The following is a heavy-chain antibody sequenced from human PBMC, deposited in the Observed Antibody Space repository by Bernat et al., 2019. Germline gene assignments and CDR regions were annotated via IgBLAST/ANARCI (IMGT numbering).Heavy chain of an antibody. CDR2: MNPNRGNT. V-gene: IGHV1-8*01. J-gene: IGHJ4*02. CDR3: ARAPGYSSSWYEGFDY. CDR1: GYTFTSYD. Sequence: QVQLVQSGAEVKKPGASVKVSCKASGYTFTSYDINWVRQATGQGLEWMGWMNPNRGNTGYAQKFQGRVTMTRNTSISTAYMELSSLRSEDTAVYYCARAPGYSSSWYEGFDYWGQGTLVTVSS. D-gene: IGHD6-13*01.